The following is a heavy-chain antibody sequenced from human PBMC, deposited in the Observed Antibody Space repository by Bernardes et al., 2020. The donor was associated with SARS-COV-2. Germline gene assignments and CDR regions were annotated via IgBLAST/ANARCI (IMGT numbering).Heavy chain of an antibody. V-gene: IGHV1-8*01. D-gene: IGHD6-13*01. CDR1: GYTFTSYD. J-gene: IGHJ6*02. CDR2: MNPNSGNT. CDR3: ARDVEGIAEGGGMDV. Sequence: ASVKVSCKASGYTFTSYDINWVRQATGQGLEWVGWMNPNSGNTGYAQKFQGRVTMTRNTSISTAYMELSSLRSEDTAVYYCARDVEGIAEGGGMDVWGQGTTVTVSS.